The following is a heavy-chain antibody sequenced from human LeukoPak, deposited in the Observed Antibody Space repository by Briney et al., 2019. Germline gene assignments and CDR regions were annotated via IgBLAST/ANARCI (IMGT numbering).Heavy chain of an antibody. CDR1: GGTFSSYA. V-gene: IGHV1-69*05. CDR3: ARTAFPRNYYYYYMDV. J-gene: IGHJ6*03. Sequence: ASVKVSCKASGGTFSSYAISWVRQAPGQGLEWMGGIIPIFGTANYAQKFQGRVTITTDESTSTAYMELSSLRSEDTAVYYCARTAFPRNYYYYYMDVWGKGTTVTVSS. D-gene: IGHD7-27*01. CDR2: IIPIFGTA.